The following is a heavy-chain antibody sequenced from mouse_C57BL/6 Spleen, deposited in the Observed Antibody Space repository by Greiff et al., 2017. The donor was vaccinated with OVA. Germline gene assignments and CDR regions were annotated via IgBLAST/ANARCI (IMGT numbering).Heavy chain of an antibody. CDR1: GYAFSSYW. V-gene: IGHV1-80*01. CDR2: IYPGDGDT. Sequence: VQLQQSGAELVKPGASVKISCKASGYAFSSYWMNWVKQRPGKGLEWIGQIYPGDGDTNYNGKFKGKATLTADKSSSTADMQLSSLTSEDSAVYFCARSGDYDYWYFDVWGTGTTVTVSS. CDR3: ARSGDYDYWYFDV. D-gene: IGHD2-4*01. J-gene: IGHJ1*03.